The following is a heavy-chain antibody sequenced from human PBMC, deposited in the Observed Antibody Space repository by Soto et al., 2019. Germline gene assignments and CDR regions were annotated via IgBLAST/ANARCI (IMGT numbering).Heavy chain of an antibody. V-gene: IGHV4-30-2*01. Sequence: SETLSLTCAASGGSISSGGYSWSWIRQPPGKGLEWIGYIYHSGSTYYNPSLKSRVTISVDRSKNQFSLKLSSVTAADTAVYYCARRQSYSSSSYYYYYGMDVWGQGTTVTVS. CDR2: IYHSGST. CDR1: GGSISSGGYS. CDR3: ARRQSYSSSSYYYYYGMDV. D-gene: IGHD6-6*01. J-gene: IGHJ6*02.